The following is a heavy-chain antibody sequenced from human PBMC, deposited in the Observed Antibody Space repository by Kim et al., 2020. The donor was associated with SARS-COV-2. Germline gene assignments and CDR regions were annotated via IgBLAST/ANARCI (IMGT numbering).Heavy chain of an antibody. V-gene: IGHV4-59*08. Sequence: SETLSLTCTVSGGSISYYYWSWIRQPPGKGLEWIGYVNYLESNNNTPLISSRTSTSQITTNKHSLQLRTSIAAAATADYYSRKGSRSYDASAKPPYWGLG. CDR1: GGSISYYY. J-gene: IGHJ1*01. CDR3: RKGSRSYDASAKPPY. CDR2: VNYLESN. D-gene: IGHD5-12*01.